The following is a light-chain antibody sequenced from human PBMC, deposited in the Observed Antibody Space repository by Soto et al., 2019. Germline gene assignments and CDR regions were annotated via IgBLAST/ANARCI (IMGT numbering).Light chain of an antibody. Sequence: EIMLTQSPATLSLSPGKRATLSCRASQSISISLAWYQQKPGQPPRLLIYGASNRATGIPARFSGSGSGTDFTLTISSLEPDDFAVYYCQQRSSWPITFGQGTRLEIK. J-gene: IGKJ5*01. CDR3: QQRSSWPIT. CDR1: QSISIS. CDR2: GAS. V-gene: IGKV3-11*01.